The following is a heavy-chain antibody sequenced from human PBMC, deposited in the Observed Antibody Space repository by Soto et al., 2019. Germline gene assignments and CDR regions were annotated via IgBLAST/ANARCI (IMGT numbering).Heavy chain of an antibody. Sequence: ASETLSLTCAVSGGSLSLSYYLGWIRQPPGKGLEWIGYICYSGSTNYNPSLKSRVTISVDTSKNQFSLKLSSVTAADTAVYYCASRYGGTLDYWGQGTLVTVSS. CDR1: GGSLSLSYY. CDR3: ASRYGGTLDY. CDR2: ICYSGST. V-gene: IGHV4-59*08. J-gene: IGHJ4*02. D-gene: IGHD4-17*01.